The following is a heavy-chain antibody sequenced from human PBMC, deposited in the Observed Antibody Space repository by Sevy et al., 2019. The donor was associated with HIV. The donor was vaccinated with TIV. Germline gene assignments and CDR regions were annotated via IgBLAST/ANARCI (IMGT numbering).Heavy chain of an antibody. CDR3: ATIASGNNYFDF. V-gene: IGHV4-59*01. CDR2: IYYSGST. D-gene: IGHD3-10*01. J-gene: IGHJ4*02. Sequence: SETLSLTCTVSGCSISSYFWNWIRQPPGKGLEWIGYIYYSGSTYYNPSLKSRVTISVDTSKNQLSLKLVAVTAADSAGYYGATIASGNNYFDFWGQGTLVTVSS. CDR1: GCSISSYF.